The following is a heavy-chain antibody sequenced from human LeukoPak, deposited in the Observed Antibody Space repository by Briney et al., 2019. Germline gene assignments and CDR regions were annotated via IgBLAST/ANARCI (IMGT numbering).Heavy chain of an antibody. CDR2: IIVGSGKT. J-gene: IGHJ4*02. D-gene: IGHD3-16*01. CDR1: GYTFTTYA. V-gene: IGHV1-3*01. Sequence: GASVKVSCKSSGYTFTTYAMHWVRQAPGQRPEWMGWIIVGSGKTKYSQKFQGRVTITADESTSTAYMELSSLRSEDTAVYYCASEWRGPFEYWGQGTLVTVSS. CDR3: ASEWRGPFEY.